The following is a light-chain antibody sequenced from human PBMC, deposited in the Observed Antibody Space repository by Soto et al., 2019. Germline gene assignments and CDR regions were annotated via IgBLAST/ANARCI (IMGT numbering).Light chain of an antibody. CDR2: EVS. Sequence: QSVLTQAPSASGSPGQSVTISCTGTSSDVGAYNHVSWYQQHPGQVPKLMIYEVSKRPSGVPDRFSGSKSGNTASLTVSGLQAEDDADYYCTSYATIYLFAFGSRSKVTGL. CDR3: TSYATIYLFA. V-gene: IGLV2-8*01. CDR1: SSDVGAYNH. J-gene: IGLJ1*01.